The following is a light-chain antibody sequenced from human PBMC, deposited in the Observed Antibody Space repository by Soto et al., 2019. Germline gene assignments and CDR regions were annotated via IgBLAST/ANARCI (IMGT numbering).Light chain of an antibody. CDR1: QSISSN. V-gene: IGKV3-20*01. Sequence: EIVLTQSPGTLSLSPGERATLSCRASQSISSNLAWFQQKPGQAPRLLIYDASTMATGFPARFSGSGSGTDFTLTISRLEPEDFAVYYCQQYVRSPWTFGQGTKVDIK. J-gene: IGKJ1*01. CDR3: QQYVRSPWT. CDR2: DAS.